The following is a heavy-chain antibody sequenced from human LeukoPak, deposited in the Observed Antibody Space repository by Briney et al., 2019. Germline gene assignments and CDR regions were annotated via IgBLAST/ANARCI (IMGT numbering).Heavy chain of an antibody. CDR1: GFTFSSYW. V-gene: IGHV3-7*01. Sequence: GGSLRLSCAASGFTFSSYWMSWVRQAPGKGLEWVANIKQDGSEKYYVDSVKGRFTISRDNAKNSLYLQMNSLRAEDTAVYYCARYNWNYGNAFDIWGQGTMVTVSS. J-gene: IGHJ3*02. CDR2: IKQDGSEK. CDR3: ARYNWNYGNAFDI. D-gene: IGHD1-7*01.